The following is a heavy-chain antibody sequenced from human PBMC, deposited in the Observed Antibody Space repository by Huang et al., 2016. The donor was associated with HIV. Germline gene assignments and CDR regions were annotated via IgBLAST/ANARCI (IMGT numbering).Heavy chain of an antibody. CDR2: ITSSSGSI. D-gene: IGHD3-10*01. V-gene: IGHV3-48*01. Sequence: EVQLMESGGGLVQPGGSLRLSCAASGFTFSTYNMNWVRQAPGKGLEGVSYITSSSGSIYYADSVKGRFTISRDNAKNSLYLQMNSLRAEDTAVYYCARFGSYYYGSGSYLDAFDIWGQGTMVTVSS. CDR3: ARFGSYYYGSGSYLDAFDI. J-gene: IGHJ3*02. CDR1: GFTFSTYN.